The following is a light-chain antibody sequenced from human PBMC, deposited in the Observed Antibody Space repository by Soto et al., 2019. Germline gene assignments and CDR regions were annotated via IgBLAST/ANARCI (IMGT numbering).Light chain of an antibody. CDR1: QGISNY. CDR3: QKYNSAHRL. CDR2: AAS. V-gene: IGKV1-27*01. Sequence: DIQMTRSPSSLSASVEDRVTITCRASQGISNYLAWYQQKPGKVPKLLIYAASTLQSGVPSRFSGSGSGTAFTLTISSLQPEDVATYYCQKYNSAHRLFGGGTQVEIK. J-gene: IGKJ4*01.